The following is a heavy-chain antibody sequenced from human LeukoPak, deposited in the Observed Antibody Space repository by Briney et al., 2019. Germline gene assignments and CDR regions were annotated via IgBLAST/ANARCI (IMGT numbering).Heavy chain of an antibody. J-gene: IGHJ6*03. CDR1: GYTFTSYD. CDR3: ARRLEHYYYYYMDV. D-gene: IGHD5-12*01. Sequence: ASVKVSCKASGYTFTSYDINWVRQATGQGLEWMGWMNPNSGNTGYAQKFQGRVTMTRNTSISTAYMELSSLRSEDTAVYYCARRLEHYYYYYMDVWGKGTTVTISS. CDR2: MNPNSGNT. V-gene: IGHV1-8*01.